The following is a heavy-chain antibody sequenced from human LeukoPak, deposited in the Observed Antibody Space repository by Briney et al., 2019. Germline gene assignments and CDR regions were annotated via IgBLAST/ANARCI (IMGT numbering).Heavy chain of an antibody. CDR3: ARDHPVTTDY. Sequence: ASVKVSCKASGGTFTSYAISWVRQAPGQGLEWMGGIIPIFGTANYAQKFQGRVTITADASTSTAYMELSSLRSDDTAVYYCARDHPVTTDYWGQGTLVTVSS. D-gene: IGHD4-17*01. CDR2: IIPIFGTA. CDR1: GGTFTSYA. J-gene: IGHJ4*02. V-gene: IGHV1-69*13.